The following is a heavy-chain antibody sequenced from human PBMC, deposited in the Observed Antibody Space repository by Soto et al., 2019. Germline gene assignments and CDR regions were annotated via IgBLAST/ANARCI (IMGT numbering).Heavy chain of an antibody. D-gene: IGHD3-22*01. Sequence: QVQLVESGGGVVQPGRSLRLSCAASGFTFSSYAMHWVRQAPGKGLEWVAVISYDGSNKYYADSVKGRFTSSRDNSKNTLDLQMNSLRAEDTAVYYCARDSTYYYDSGGGGRDVWGQGTTVAVSS. CDR1: GFTFSSYA. CDR2: ISYDGSNK. CDR3: ARDSTYYYDSGGGGRDV. J-gene: IGHJ6*02. V-gene: IGHV3-30-3*01.